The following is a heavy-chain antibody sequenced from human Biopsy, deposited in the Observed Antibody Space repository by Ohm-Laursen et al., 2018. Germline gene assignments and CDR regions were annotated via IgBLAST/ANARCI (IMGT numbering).Heavy chain of an antibody. Sequence: SDTLSLTCTVSGDSVSSGSFYWTWIRQPPGQGLEYIGYIYDRGSTANYNPSLESRVTMSVDMPKNQFSLKLSSVTAADTAIYYCARGMRSGGWPYFDSWGQGTLVTVSS. J-gene: IGHJ4*02. V-gene: IGHV4-61*01. D-gene: IGHD6-19*01. CDR3: ARGMRSGGWPYFDS. CDR2: IYDRGSTA. CDR1: GDSVSSGSFY.